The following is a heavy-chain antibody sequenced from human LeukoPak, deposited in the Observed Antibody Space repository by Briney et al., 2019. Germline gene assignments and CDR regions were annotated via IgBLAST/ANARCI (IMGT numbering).Heavy chain of an antibody. J-gene: IGHJ4*02. Sequence: PGGSLRLSCAASGFTFSKYWMHWVRQAPGKGLEWVSSISSSSSYIYYADSVKGRFTISRDNAKNSLYLQMNSLRAEDTAVYYCARGAVVVAATPVDYWGQGTLVTVSS. CDR1: GFTFSKYW. CDR3: ARGAVVVAATPVDY. V-gene: IGHV3-21*01. CDR2: ISSSSSYI. D-gene: IGHD2-15*01.